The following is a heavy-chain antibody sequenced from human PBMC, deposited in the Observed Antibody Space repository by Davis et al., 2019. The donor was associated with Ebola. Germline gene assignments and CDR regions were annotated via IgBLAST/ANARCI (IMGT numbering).Heavy chain of an antibody. D-gene: IGHD2-8*01. CDR3: ARCFPANGVCSYAIPGAFDI. V-gene: IGHV3-23*01. Sequence: GESLKISCAASGFTFSSYAMSWVRQAPGKGLEWVSAISGSGGSTYYADSVKGRFTISRDNSKNTLYLQMNSLRAEDTAVYYCARCFPANGVCSYAIPGAFDIWGQGTMVTVSS. CDR2: ISGSGGST. J-gene: IGHJ3*02. CDR1: GFTFSSYA.